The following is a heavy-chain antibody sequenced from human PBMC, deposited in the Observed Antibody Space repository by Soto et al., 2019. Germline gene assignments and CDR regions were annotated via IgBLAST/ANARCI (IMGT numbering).Heavy chain of an antibody. V-gene: IGHV1-18*01. CDR1: GYTFTSYG. D-gene: IGHD3-22*01. Sequence: ASVKVSCKASGYTFTSYGISWVRQAPGQGLEWMGWISAYNGNTNYAQKLQGRVTMTTDTSTSTAYMELRSLRSDDTAVYYCARVTTMIVVVPRAFDIRAQGTMVTGSS. CDR2: ISAYNGNT. J-gene: IGHJ3*02. CDR3: ARVTTMIVVVPRAFDI.